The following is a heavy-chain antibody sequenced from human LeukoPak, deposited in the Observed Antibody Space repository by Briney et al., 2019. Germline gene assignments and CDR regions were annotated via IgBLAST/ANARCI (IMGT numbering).Heavy chain of an antibody. D-gene: IGHD3-10*01. Sequence: SETLSLPCTVSGGSISSYYWSWLRPPPGKARVWSGYLFYTGRTNHNPSLKSRVTISVLTSKNRFSLKLSSVTAADTAVYYCARDRYGSGSYWWLGEIDYWGQGTLVTVSS. CDR2: LFYTGRT. CDR1: GGSISSYY. V-gene: IGHV4-59*01. CDR3: ARDRYGSGSYWWLGEIDY. J-gene: IGHJ4*02.